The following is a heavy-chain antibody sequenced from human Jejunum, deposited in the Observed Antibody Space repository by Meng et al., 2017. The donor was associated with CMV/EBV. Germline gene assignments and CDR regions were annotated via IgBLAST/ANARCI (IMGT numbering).Heavy chain of an antibody. V-gene: IGHV3-66*02. J-gene: IGHJ1*01. Sequence: SCVASGLTISSDYMYWVRQGPGKGLEWVAVIHSGGAILYADSVKGRITLSRDNSRNTLHLQMNSLRTEDTAVYYCARAPTLTSVLDLWGQGTLVTVSS. CDR2: IHSGGAI. CDR1: GLTISSDY. CDR3: ARAPTLTSVLDL. D-gene: IGHD4-17*01.